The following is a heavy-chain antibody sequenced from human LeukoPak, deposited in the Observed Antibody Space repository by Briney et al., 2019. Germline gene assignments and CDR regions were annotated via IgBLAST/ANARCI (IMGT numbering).Heavy chain of an antibody. D-gene: IGHD1-7*01. CDR1: GGSISTYY. CDR2: IYCSGNT. V-gene: IGHV4-59*08. J-gene: IGHJ4*02. CDR3: VRHRTGTTADY. Sequence: SETLSLTCTVSGGSISTYYWNWIRQPPGKGLEWIGCIYCSGNTNNSPSLKSRVTISVDTSKNQFSLSLTSVTAADTAVYYCVRHRTGTTADYWGQGTLVTVSS.